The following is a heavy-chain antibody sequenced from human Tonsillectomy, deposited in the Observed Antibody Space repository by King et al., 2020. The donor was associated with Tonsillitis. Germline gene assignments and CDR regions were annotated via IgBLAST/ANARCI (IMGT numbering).Heavy chain of an antibody. V-gene: IGHV4-39*01. Sequence: LQLQESGPGLVRSSETLSLTCSVSGGSISSSSYYWGWIRQPPGKGLEWIGNIYHSGSTYYNPSLKSRVTISVDTSKNQFTLKVNSMTAADTAVYYCATSSTWYGCQWGQGTLVTVSS. CDR3: ATSSTWYGCQ. J-gene: IGHJ4*02. CDR1: GGSISSSSYY. D-gene: IGHD6-13*01. CDR2: IYHSGST.